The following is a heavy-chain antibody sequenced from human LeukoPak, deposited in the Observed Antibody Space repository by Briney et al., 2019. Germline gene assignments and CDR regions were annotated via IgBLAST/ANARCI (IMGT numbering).Heavy chain of an antibody. CDR2: INGDGSST. V-gene: IGHV3-74*01. CDR3: ARDYYGPGY. J-gene: IGHJ4*02. CDR1: GFTFSSYR. Sequence: GGSLRLSCAASGFTFSSYRMYWVRQVPGKGLVWVSRINGDGSSTDYADSVKGRFTISRDNAKNTLYLQMSSLRAEDTAVYYCARDYYGPGYWGQGTLVTVSS. D-gene: IGHD3-10*01.